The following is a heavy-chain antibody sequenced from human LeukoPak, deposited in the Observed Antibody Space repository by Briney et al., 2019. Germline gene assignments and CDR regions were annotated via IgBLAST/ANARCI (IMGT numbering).Heavy chain of an antibody. CDR2: ISSSSGYI. V-gene: IGHV3-21*03. J-gene: IGHJ4*02. Sequence: SGGSLRLSCAASGFTFNSYSMNWVRQTPGKGLEWVSSISSSSGYINYADSVKGRFTVSRDNSKNSLFVQMNSLRAEDTAVYFCAKSRSGSANWALQIFDNWGQGTLVTVSS. D-gene: IGHD1-1*01. CDR3: AKSRSGSANWALQIFDN. CDR1: GFTFNSYS.